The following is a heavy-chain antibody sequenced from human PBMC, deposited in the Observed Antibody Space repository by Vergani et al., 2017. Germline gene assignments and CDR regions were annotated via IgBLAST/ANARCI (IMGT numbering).Heavy chain of an antibody. CDR1: GFTFDTCT. J-gene: IGHJ1*01. CDR3: TTAWGLYYLHGEYFQY. D-gene: IGHD3-10*01. Sequence: EVQLVESGGGLVQPGGSLRLSCAGAGFTFDTCTMAYVRQAPGKGLEWVATISSGGGDIFYADSVKGRFSISRDNSKNTLFLQMNSLKDEDTAVYYCTTAWGLYYLHGEYFQYWGRGTLVSVSS. V-gene: IGHV3-23*04. CDR2: ISSGGGDI.